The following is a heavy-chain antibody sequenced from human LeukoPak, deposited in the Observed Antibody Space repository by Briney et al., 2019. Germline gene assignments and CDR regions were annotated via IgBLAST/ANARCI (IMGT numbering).Heavy chain of an antibody. J-gene: IGHJ4*02. D-gene: IGHD6-13*01. Sequence: GASVKVSCKASGYTFTSFGISWVRQAPEQGLEWVGWSNTNTGNTNYAQKFQGRVTMTTDTSTSTAYMEVRSLRSDDTAVYYCARDGSSSWYQNWGQGTLVTVSS. CDR2: SNTNTGNT. CDR3: ARDGSSSWYQN. V-gene: IGHV1-18*01. CDR1: GYTFTSFG.